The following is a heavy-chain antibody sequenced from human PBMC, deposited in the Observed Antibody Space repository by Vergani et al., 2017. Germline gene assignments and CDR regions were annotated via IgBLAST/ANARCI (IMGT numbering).Heavy chain of an antibody. Sequence: QLLESGGGLIKPGGSLRLSCAASGFTFNSYAMTWVRQAPGKGLEWVSGINNNGGSTYYANTVQGRFTMSRDNSKNTLYLQMTDLRAEDTATYYCAKLWGSTICPYGGGALDVYVHGTIVTHSS. V-gene: IGHV3-23*01. CDR3: AKLWGSTICPYGGGALDV. D-gene: IGHD2-2*01. CDR2: INNNGGST. J-gene: IGHJ3*01. CDR1: GFTFNSYA.